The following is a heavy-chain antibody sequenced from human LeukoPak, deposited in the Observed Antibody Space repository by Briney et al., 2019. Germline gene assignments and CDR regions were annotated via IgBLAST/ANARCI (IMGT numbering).Heavy chain of an antibody. CDR2: ISSSSSYI. Sequence: KPGGSLRLSCAASGFTFSSYSMNWVRQAPGKGLEWVSSISSSSSYIYYADSVKGRFTISRDNAKNSLYLQMNSLRAEDTAVYYCARVYCSSTSCYYEVFDYWGQGTLVTVSS. J-gene: IGHJ4*02. CDR1: GFTFSSYS. CDR3: ARVYCSSTSCYYEVFDY. V-gene: IGHV3-21*01. D-gene: IGHD2-2*01.